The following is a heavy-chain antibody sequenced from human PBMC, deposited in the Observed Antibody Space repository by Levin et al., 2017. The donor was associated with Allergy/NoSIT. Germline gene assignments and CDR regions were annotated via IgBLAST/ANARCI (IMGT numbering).Heavy chain of an antibody. CDR3: ARGVGPNWNYSPDAFDI. CDR1: GFTFSSYS. D-gene: IGHD1-7*01. CDR2: ISSSSSTI. V-gene: IGHV3-48*01. Sequence: GESLKISCAASGFTFSSYSMNWVRQAPGKGLEWVSYISSSSSTIYYADSVKGRFTISRDNAKNSLYLQMNSLRAEDTAVYYCARGVGPNWNYSPDAFDIWGQGTMVTVSS. J-gene: IGHJ3*02.